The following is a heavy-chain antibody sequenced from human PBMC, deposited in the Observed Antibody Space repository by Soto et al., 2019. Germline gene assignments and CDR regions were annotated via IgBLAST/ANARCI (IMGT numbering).Heavy chain of an antibody. CDR1: GFTFSSYA. CDR2: ISYDGSNK. CDR3: AREVEYYDFWSGYQPYYYGMDV. Sequence: ESGGGVVQPGRSLRLSCAASGFTFSSYAMHWVRQAPGKGLEWVAVISYDGSNKYYADSVKGRFTISRDNSKNTLYLQMNSLRAEDTAVYYCAREVEYYDFWSGYQPYYYGMDVWGQGTTVTVSS. D-gene: IGHD3-3*01. J-gene: IGHJ6*02. V-gene: IGHV3-30-3*01.